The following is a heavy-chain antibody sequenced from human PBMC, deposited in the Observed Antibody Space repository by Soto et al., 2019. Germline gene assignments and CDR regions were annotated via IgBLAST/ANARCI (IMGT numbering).Heavy chain of an antibody. V-gene: IGHV1-2*02. CDR2: INPNSGDT. CDR1: GYTFTGYY. CDR3: ARSLSTIGGRPDS. J-gene: IGHJ4*02. D-gene: IGHD6-6*01. Sequence: ASVKVSCKASGYTFTGYYMHWVRQAPGQGLEWMGWINPNSGDTKYAQKFQGRVTMTRDTSTRTASMEVSRLTSDDTAVYYCARSLSTIGGRPDSWGQGTLVTVSS.